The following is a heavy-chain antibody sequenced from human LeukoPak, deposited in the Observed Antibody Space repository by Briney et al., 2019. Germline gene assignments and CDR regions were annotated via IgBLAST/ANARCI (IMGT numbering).Heavy chain of an antibody. V-gene: IGHV3-48*02. CDR3: ARRSSGWSLDY. D-gene: IGHD6-19*01. Sequence: GGSLRLSCAASGFTFSTYSMNWVRQAPGKGLEWVAYISSSGSTMYYADSVKGRFTISRDSAKNSLFLQMSSLRDEDTAVYYCARRSSGWSLDYWGQGTLVTVSS. CDR1: GFTFSTYS. CDR2: ISSSGSTM. J-gene: IGHJ4*02.